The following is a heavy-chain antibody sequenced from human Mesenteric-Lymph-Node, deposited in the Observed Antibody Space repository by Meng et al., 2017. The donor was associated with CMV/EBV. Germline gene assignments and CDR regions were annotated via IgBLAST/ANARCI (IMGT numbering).Heavy chain of an antibody. CDR1: SISSSSYY. V-gene: IGHV4-39*07. Sequence: SISSSSYYWGWIRQPPGKGLEWIGSIYYSGSTYYNPSLKSRVTISVDTSKNQFSLKLSSVTAADTAVYYCARDLTNVVVPAATNRFDPWGQGTLVTVSS. J-gene: IGHJ5*02. CDR3: ARDLTNVVVPAATNRFDP. CDR2: IYYSGST. D-gene: IGHD2-2*01.